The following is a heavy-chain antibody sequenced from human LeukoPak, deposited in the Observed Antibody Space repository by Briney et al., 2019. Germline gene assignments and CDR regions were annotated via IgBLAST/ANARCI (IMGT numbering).Heavy chain of an antibody. CDR3: ARDRAAVNSFGMDV. CDR2: IFYDESYK. V-gene: IGHV3-33*01. J-gene: IGHJ6*02. CDR1: GFTFSSFG. D-gene: IGHD6-13*01. Sequence: GGSLRLSCAASGFTFSSFGMHWVRQAPGKGLEWVAIIFYDESYKYYADSAKGRFTISRDNSKDTLYLQMSSLRAEDTAVYFCARDRAAVNSFGMDVWGQGTTVIVSS.